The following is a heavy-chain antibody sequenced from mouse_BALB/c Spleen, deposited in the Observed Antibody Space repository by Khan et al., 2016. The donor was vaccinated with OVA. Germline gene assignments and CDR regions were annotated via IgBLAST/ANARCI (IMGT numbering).Heavy chain of an antibody. Sequence: QVQLKESGPGLVAPSQSLSITCTVSGFSLTSYGVHWVRQPPGKGLEWLGVIWAGGSTNYHSALMSRLSISNDNSKSQVFLKMNSLQTDDTAMYYCARLEGIWGQGTTLTVSS. V-gene: IGHV2-9*02. CDR2: IWAGGST. CDR3: ARLEGI. J-gene: IGHJ2*01. CDR1: GFSLTSYG.